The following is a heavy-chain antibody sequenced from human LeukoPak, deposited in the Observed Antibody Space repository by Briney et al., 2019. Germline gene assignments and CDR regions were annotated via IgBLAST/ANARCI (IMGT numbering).Heavy chain of an antibody. CDR1: GFTFSSYA. CDR2: ISYDGSNK. Sequence: AGGSLRLSCAASGFTFSSYAMHWVRQAPGKWLEWVAVISYDGSNKYYADSVKGRFTISRDNSKNTLYLQMNSLRAEDTAVYYCAKFFTGEYVRAFDVWGQGTMVTVSS. J-gene: IGHJ3*01. D-gene: IGHD3-10*02. V-gene: IGHV3-30*18. CDR3: AKFFTGEYVRAFDV.